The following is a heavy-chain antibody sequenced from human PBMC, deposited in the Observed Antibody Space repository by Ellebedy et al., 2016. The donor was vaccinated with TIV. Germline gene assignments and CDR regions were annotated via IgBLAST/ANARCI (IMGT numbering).Heavy chain of an antibody. Sequence: GESLKISCAASGFTFSSYNMNWVRQAPGKGLEWLSFISTSSDTIYYADSVKGRFTISRDNAKSSLYLQMNSLRDEDTAMYYCSRVVVGVTGADYWGQGTLVTVSS. V-gene: IGHV3-48*02. CDR3: SRVVVGVTGADY. CDR1: GFTFSSYN. D-gene: IGHD1-26*01. J-gene: IGHJ4*02. CDR2: ISTSSDTI.